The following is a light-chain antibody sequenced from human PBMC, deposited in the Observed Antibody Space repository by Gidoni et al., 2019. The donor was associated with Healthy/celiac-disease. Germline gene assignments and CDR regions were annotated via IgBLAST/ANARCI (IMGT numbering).Light chain of an antibody. V-gene: IGLV2-23*01. CDR2: EGS. Sequence: QSALTQPAPVSGSPGKSTTISCTGTSSDVGSYNLVSWYQQHPGKAPKLMIYEGSKRPSGVSNRFSGSKSGNTASLTISGLQAEDEADYYCCSYAGSSTPVVFGGGTKLTVL. CDR3: CSYAGSSTPVV. CDR1: SSDVGSYNL. J-gene: IGLJ2*01.